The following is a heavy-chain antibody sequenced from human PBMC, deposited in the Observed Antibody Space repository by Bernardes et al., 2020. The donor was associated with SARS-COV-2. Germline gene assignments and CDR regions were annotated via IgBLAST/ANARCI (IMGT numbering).Heavy chain of an antibody. D-gene: IGHD6-19*01. CDR1: GFTFSSYS. V-gene: IGHV3-64D*06. CDR3: VKADYKFVWPSSGWGGHFFDN. CDR2: ISSDGDNK. Sequence: GGSLRLSCSASGFTFSSYSMHWVRQAPGKGLEYVSGISSDGDNKQYADSVEDRFTISRDNSKDTLYLQLTSLRLEDTAVYYCVKADYKFVWPSSGWGGHFFDNWGQGSLLTVSS. J-gene: IGHJ4*02.